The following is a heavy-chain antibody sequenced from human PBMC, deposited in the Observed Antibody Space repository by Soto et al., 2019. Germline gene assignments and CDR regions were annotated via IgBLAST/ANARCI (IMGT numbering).Heavy chain of an antibody. J-gene: IGHJ4*02. CDR2: IKEDGSEK. CDR3: VRVGRLGGY. Sequence: EVQLAESGGGLVQPGGSLRLSCAASGFIFSNYWMSWVRQAPGKGLEWVANIKEDGSEKYYVDSVKGRFTISRDNAKNSLYLQMNSLRVEDTAVYYCVRVGRLGGYWGQGTLVTVSS. V-gene: IGHV3-7*03. D-gene: IGHD3-16*01. CDR1: GFIFSNYW.